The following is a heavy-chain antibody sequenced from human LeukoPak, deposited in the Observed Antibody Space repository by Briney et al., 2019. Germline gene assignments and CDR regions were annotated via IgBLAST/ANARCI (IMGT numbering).Heavy chain of an antibody. J-gene: IGHJ4*02. CDR1: GYTFSAYY. D-gene: IGHD3-3*01. CDR3: ARDLWLLYNFLDY. CDR2: ISPKSGDT. Sequence: ASVKVSCKASGYTFSAYYIHWVRQAPGQGLEWMGWISPKSGDTNYGEKFQGRVTMTRDSSISTVYMELSGLKADDTAVYFCARDLWLLYNFLDYWGQGTLVTVSS. V-gene: IGHV1-2*02.